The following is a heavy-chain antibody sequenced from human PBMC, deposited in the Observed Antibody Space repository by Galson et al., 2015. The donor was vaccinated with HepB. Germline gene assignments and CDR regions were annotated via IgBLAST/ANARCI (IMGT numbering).Heavy chain of an antibody. Sequence: SLRLSCAASGFTFSSYSMNWVRQAPGKGLEWVLSISSSSTYIYYADSVKGRFTISRDNAKNSLYLQMNSLRAEDTAVYYCARDGVPPLNTLFGVVITLSPIDYWGQGTLVTVSS. CDR1: GFTFSSYS. J-gene: IGHJ4*02. V-gene: IGHV3-21*01. D-gene: IGHD3-3*01. CDR3: ARDGVPPLNTLFGVVITLSPIDY. CDR2: ISSSSTYI.